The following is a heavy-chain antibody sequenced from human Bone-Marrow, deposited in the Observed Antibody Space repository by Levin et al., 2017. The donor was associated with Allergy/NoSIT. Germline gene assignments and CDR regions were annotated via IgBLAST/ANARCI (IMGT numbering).Heavy chain of an antibody. Sequence: GGSLRLSCVGSGFTFSRYWMSWVRQAPGKGPEWVANIKEDGSEKFYVGSVNGRFTISRDNAKNSVYLQMSSLRAEDTAVYYCATDRDDIVTGYFAYWGQGILVTVSS. CDR2: IKEDGSEK. CDR1: GFTFSRYW. D-gene: IGHD3-9*01. V-gene: IGHV3-7*01. J-gene: IGHJ4*02. CDR3: ATDRDDIVTGYFAY.